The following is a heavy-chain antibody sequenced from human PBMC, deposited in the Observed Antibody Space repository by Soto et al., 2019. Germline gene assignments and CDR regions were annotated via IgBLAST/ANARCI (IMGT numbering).Heavy chain of an antibody. Sequence: EVQLLESGGGVVQPGGSLRLSCAASGFTFSSYAMSWVRQAPGKGLEWVSAISGSGGSTYYADSVKGRFTISRDSSKSTLYLRMNSLRVEDTAVYYCAKGGNWFDPWGQGTLVTVSS. CDR3: AKGGNWFDP. J-gene: IGHJ5*02. D-gene: IGHD5-12*01. CDR1: GFTFSSYA. V-gene: IGHV3-23*01. CDR2: ISGSGGST.